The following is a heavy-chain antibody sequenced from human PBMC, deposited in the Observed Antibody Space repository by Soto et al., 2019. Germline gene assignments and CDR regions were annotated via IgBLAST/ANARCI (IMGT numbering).Heavy chain of an antibody. CDR1: GDSISSSSYY. CDR2: IYYSGST. CDR3: ARHVSGEDSSGYYYGFDY. J-gene: IGHJ4*02. Sequence: PSETLSLTCTVSGDSISSSSYYWGWIRQPPGKGLEWIGSIYYSGSTYYNPSLKSRVTISVDTSKNQFSLKLSSVTAADTAVYYCARHVSGEDSSGYYYGFDYWGQGTLVTVSS. D-gene: IGHD3-22*01. V-gene: IGHV4-39*01.